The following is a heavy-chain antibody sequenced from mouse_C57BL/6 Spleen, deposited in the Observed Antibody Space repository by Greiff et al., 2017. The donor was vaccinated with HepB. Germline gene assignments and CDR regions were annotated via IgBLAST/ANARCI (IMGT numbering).Heavy chain of an antibody. CDR1: GFTFSDYG. J-gene: IGHJ4*01. CDR3: ARPTVPFYYAMDY. CDR2: ISSGSSTI. V-gene: IGHV5-17*01. D-gene: IGHD1-1*01. Sequence: EVNVVESGGGLVKPGGSLKLSCAASGFTFSDYGMHWVRQAPEKGLEWVAYISSGSSTIYYADTVKGRFTIARDNAKNTLFPQRTSLRSEDTAMYYCARPTVPFYYAMDYWGQGTSVTVSS.